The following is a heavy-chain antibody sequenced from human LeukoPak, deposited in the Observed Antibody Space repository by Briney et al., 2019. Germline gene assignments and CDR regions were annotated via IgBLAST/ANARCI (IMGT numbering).Heavy chain of an antibody. Sequence: GESLKISCKGPGYSFTSYWIGWVRQMPGKGLEWMGISYPGDVDTRYSPSFQGQVTISADKSISTAYLQWSSLKASDTAMYYCARQGDYDFWSGYYTAGWFDPWGQGTLVTVSS. V-gene: IGHV5-51*01. CDR1: GYSFTSYW. CDR3: ARQGDYDFWSGYYTAGWFDP. D-gene: IGHD3-3*01. CDR2: SYPGDVDT. J-gene: IGHJ5*02.